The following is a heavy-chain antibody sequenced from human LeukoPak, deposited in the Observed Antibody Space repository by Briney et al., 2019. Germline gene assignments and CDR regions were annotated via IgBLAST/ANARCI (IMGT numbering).Heavy chain of an antibody. Sequence: SQTLSLTCTVSGGSISSGSYYWSWIRQPAGKGLEWIGRIYTSGSTNYNPSLKSRVTISVDTSKNQFSLKLSSVTAADTAVYYCAAEYYYYYMDVWGKGTTVTVSS. J-gene: IGHJ6*03. CDR1: GGSISSGSYY. V-gene: IGHV4-61*02. CDR2: IYTSGST. CDR3: AAEYYYYYMDV.